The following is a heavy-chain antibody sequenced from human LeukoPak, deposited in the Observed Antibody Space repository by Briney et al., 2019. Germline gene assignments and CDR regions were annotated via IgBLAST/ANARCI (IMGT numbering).Heavy chain of an antibody. D-gene: IGHD6-19*01. CDR2: ISASGGST. J-gene: IGHJ4*02. CDR3: ARDGQSSGWYD. Sequence: GGSLRLSCAASGFTFSSYAMSWVRQAPGKGLEWVSAISASGGSTYYADSVKGRFTISRDNSKNTLYLQMNSLRAEDTALYYCARDGQSSGWYDWGQGTLVTVSS. V-gene: IGHV3-23*01. CDR1: GFTFSSYA.